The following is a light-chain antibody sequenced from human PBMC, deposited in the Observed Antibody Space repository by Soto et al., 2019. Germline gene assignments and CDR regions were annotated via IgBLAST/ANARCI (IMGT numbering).Light chain of an antibody. Sequence: QPVLTQSPSASASLGASVKLTCTLSSGHSSYAIAWHQQQPEKGPRYLTKLNSDGSHSKGDGIPDRLSGSSSGAERYLTISSLQSEDEADYYCQTWGTGIRVFGTGTKLTVL. CDR1: SGHSSYA. J-gene: IGLJ1*01. CDR2: LNSDGSH. CDR3: QTWGTGIRV. V-gene: IGLV4-69*01.